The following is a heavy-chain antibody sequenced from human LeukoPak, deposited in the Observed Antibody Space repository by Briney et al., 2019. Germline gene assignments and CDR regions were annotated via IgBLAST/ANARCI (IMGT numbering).Heavy chain of an antibody. CDR1: GFTFSSYA. Sequence: GGSLRLSCAASGFTFSSYAMHWVRQAPGKGLEWVAVISYDGSNKYYADSVKGRFTISRDNSKNTLYLQMNSLRAEDTAVYYCARGSCSDAVCYSDWYFDLWGRGTLVTVSS. J-gene: IGHJ2*01. CDR3: ARGSCSDAVCYSDWYFDL. D-gene: IGHD2-8*01. CDR2: ISYDGSNK. V-gene: IGHV3-30-3*01.